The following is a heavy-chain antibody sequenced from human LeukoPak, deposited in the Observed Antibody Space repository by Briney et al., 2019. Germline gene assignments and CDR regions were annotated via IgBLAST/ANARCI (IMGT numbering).Heavy chain of an antibody. CDR2: IKSKTDGGTT. CDR3: AKAKPPRNPLMVSAMRGYFDY. Sequence: GGSLRLSCAASGFTFSNAWMSWVRQAPGKGLEWVGRIKSKTDGGTTDYAAPVKGRFTISRDDSKNTLYLQMNSLKTEDTAVYYCAKAKPPRNPLMVSAMRGYFDYWGQGTLVTVSS. CDR1: GFTFSNAW. D-gene: IGHD2-8*01. J-gene: IGHJ4*02. V-gene: IGHV3-15*01.